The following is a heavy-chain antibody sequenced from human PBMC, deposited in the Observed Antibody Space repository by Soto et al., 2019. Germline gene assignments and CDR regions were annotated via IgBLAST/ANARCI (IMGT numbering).Heavy chain of an antibody. J-gene: IGHJ6*02. Sequence: QVQLVESGGGVVQPEKSLRVSCAASGFTFSGHAMHWVRQAPGKGLEWVAQIWGNGRNKYYSDSVKGRFTVSRDNSKNTVTLQMDSLRAEDTAVYYGARDGQQGTPYGMDGWGQGTTVTVSS. CDR2: IWGNGRNK. CDR3: ARDGQQGTPYGMDG. CDR1: GFTFSGHA. D-gene: IGHD6-13*01. V-gene: IGHV3-33*01.